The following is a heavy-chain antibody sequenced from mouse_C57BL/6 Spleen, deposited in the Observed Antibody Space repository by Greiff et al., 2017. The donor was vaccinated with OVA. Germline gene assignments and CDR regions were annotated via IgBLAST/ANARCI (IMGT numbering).Heavy chain of an antibody. CDR2: ISYDGSN. V-gene: IGHV3-6*01. J-gene: IGHJ4*01. Sequence: EVQRVESGPGLVKPSQSLSLTCSVTGYSITSGYYWNWIRQFPGNKLEWMGYISYDGSNNYNPSLKNRISITRDTSKNQFFLKLNSVTTEDTATYYCARDPIYYGAMDYWGQGTSVTVSS. CDR3: ARDPIYYGAMDY. D-gene: IGHD2-1*01. CDR1: GYSITSGYY.